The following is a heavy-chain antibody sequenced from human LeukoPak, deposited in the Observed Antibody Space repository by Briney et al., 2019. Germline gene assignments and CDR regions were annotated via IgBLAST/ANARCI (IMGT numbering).Heavy chain of an antibody. J-gene: IGHJ4*02. CDR1: GGSISIGGYY. CDR2: IYYSGST. V-gene: IGHV4-31*03. D-gene: IGHD3-10*01. CDR3: ARAMVRGVVKFDY. Sequence: PSQTLSLPCTLSGGSISIGGYYWSWIRQHPGKGLEWIGYIYYSGSTYYNPSLKSRVTISVGTSKNQFSLKLSSVTAADTAVYYCARAMVRGVVKFDYWGQGTLVTVSS.